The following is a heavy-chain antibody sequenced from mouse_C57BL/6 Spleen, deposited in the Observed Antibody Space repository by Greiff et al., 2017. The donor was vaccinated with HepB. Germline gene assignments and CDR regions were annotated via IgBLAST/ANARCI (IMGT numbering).Heavy chain of an antibody. CDR2: IHPNSGST. CDR3: ARGIYGSSYGDWYFDV. J-gene: IGHJ1*03. CDR1: GYTFTSYW. D-gene: IGHD1-1*01. Sequence: QVQLQQPGAELVKPGASVKLSCKASGYTFTSYWMHWVKQRPGQGLEWIGMIHPNSGSTNYNEKFKSKATLTVDKSSSTAYMQLSSLTSEDSAVYYCARGIYGSSYGDWYFDVWGTGTTVTVSS. V-gene: IGHV1-64*01.